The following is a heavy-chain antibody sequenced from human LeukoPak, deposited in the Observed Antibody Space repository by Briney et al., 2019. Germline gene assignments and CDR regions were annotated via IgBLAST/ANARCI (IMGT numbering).Heavy chain of an antibody. J-gene: IGHJ4*02. D-gene: IGHD6-13*01. CDR1: GFTFNTYN. V-gene: IGHV3-21*06. Sequence: PGGSLRLSCVASGFTFNTYNMHWVRQAPGKGLEWVSTISSSASTYNYYADSVKGRFTISRDNAKNLLYLQMNSLRAEDTAVFYCARGGIAAALDYWGQGTLVTVSS. CDR2: ISSSASTYN. CDR3: ARGGIAAALDY.